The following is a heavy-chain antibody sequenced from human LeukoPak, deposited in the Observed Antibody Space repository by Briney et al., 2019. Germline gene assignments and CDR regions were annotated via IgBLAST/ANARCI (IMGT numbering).Heavy chain of an antibody. CDR1: GGSFSGYY. CDR2: INHSGST. V-gene: IGHV4-34*01. D-gene: IGHD6-6*01. J-gene: IGHJ4*02. Sequence: SETLSLTCAVYGGSFSGYYWSWIRQPPGKGLEWIGEINHSGSTYYNPSLKSRVTISVDTSKNQFSLKLSSVTAADTAVYYCARDLGIAARPDYWGQGTLVTVSS. CDR3: ARDLGIAARPDY.